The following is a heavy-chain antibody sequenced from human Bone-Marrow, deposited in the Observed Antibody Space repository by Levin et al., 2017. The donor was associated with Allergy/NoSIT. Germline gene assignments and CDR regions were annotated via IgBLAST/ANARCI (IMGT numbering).Heavy chain of an antibody. Sequence: PGGSLRLSCAASGFTFSSYSMNWVRQAPGKGLEWVSSISSSSSYIYYADSVKGRFTISRDNAKNSLYLQMNSLRAEDTAVYYCARDRFSGVDAFDIWGQGTMVTVSS. CDR2: ISSSSSYI. CDR1: GFTFSSYS. J-gene: IGHJ3*02. CDR3: ARDRFSGVDAFDI. V-gene: IGHV3-21*01. D-gene: IGHD5-12*01.